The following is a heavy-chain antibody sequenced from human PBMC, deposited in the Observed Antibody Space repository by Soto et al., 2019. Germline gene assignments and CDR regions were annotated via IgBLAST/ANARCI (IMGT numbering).Heavy chain of an antibody. D-gene: IGHD4-17*01. Sequence: QVQLLESGGGVVQPGRSLRLSCAASGFTFSSYGMQWVRQAPGKGLEWVAVIWYDGSNKYYADSVKGRFTISRDNSKNRLYLQMNSLRAEDTAVYYCARDQGHYGAISDGYFQHWGQGTLVTVSS. CDR1: GFTFSSYG. CDR3: ARDQGHYGAISDGYFQH. CDR2: IWYDGSNK. V-gene: IGHV3-33*01. J-gene: IGHJ1*01.